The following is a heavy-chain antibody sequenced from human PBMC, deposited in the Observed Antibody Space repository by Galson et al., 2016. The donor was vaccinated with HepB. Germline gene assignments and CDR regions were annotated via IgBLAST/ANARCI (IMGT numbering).Heavy chain of an antibody. CDR1: GGSSSGYY. V-gene: IGHV4-34*01. Sequence: SETLSLTCAVYGGSSSGYYWSWIRQSPGKGLEWIGEINQSGSTKYNPSLKSRVTISIDESKNQFSLRVTSVTAADTAVYFCAHADLYSSGWFDYWGQGTLVTVAS. J-gene: IGHJ4*02. CDR3: AHADLYSSGWFDY. CDR2: INQSGST. D-gene: IGHD6-19*01.